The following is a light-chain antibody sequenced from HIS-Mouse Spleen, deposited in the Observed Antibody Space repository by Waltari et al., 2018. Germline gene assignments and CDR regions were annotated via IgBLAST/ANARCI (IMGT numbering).Light chain of an antibody. CDR3: CSYAGSSTWV. V-gene: IGLV2-23*01. CDR1: SSDVGSYNL. CDR2: EGS. Sequence: QSALTQPASVSGSPGQSITISCTGTSSDVGSYNLVSWYQQHPGKAPKLMIYEGSKPPSGVSNRFSGSKSGNTVSLTIAGLQAEDEADYYCCSYAGSSTWVFGGGTKLTVL. J-gene: IGLJ3*02.